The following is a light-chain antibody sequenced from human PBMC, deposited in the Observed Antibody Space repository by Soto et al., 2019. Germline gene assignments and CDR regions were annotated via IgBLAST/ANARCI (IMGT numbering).Light chain of an antibody. V-gene: IGKV3-20*01. J-gene: IGKJ4*01. CDR2: GAS. CDR1: QTVNNNY. Sequence: EVVLTQSPGTLSLSPGERATLSCRASQTVNNNYLAWYQQKPGRAPRLLIFGASNRATCIPDRFSGSASGTDFTLAISGLVHDDFAAYYWQQYYTTPFTFDGRTK. CDR3: QQYYTTPFT.